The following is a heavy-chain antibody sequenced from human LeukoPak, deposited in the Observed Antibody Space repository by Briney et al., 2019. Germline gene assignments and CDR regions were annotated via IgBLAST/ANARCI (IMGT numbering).Heavy chain of an antibody. V-gene: IGHV4-59*01. Sequence: DPSETLSLTCTVSGASISFYYWTWIRQPPGKGLEWIGYIYYSGSTNYNSSLKSRVTISVDTSKNQVSLKLSSVTAADTAVYYCATGYLHWFDPWGQGTLVTVSS. CDR1: GASISFYY. CDR3: ATGYLHWFDP. CDR2: IYYSGST. D-gene: IGHD1-26*01. J-gene: IGHJ5*02.